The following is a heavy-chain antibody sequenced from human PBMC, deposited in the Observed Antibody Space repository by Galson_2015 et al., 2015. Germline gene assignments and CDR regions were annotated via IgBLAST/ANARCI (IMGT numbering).Heavy chain of an antibody. V-gene: IGHV6-1*01. CDR3: ARDNYGSGSSRALAGGNWFDP. D-gene: IGHD3-10*01. CDR2: TYYRSKWYN. J-gene: IGHJ5*02. CDR1: GDSVSSNSAA. Sequence: CAISGDSVSSNSAAWNWIRQSPSRGLEWLGRTYYRSKWYNDYAVSVKSRITINPDTSKNQFSLQLNSVTSEDTAVYYCARDNYGSGSSRALAGGNWFDPWGQGTLVTVSS.